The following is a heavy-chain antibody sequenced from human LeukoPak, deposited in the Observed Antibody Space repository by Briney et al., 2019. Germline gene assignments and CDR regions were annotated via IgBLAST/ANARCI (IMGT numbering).Heavy chain of an antibody. V-gene: IGHV4-34*01. D-gene: IGHD1-26*01. CDR2: INHSGST. J-gene: IGHJ4*02. CDR1: GGSFSGYC. Sequence: SETLSLTCAVYGGSFSGYCWSWIRQPPGKGLEWIGEINHSGSTNYNPSLKSRVTISVDTSKNQFSLKLSSVTAADTAVYYCARVILRGSYPFDYWGQGTLVTVSS. CDR3: ARVILRGSYPFDY.